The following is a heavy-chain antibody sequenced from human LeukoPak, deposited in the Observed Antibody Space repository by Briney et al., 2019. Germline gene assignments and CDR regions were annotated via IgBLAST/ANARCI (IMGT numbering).Heavy chain of an antibody. CDR2: ISYDGSST. CDR3: VQTGLRFFVGS. CDR1: GVTFCTNA. V-gene: IGHV3-64D*09. D-gene: IGHD1-26*01. J-gene: IGHJ5*02. Sequence: GGSLRLSSSAHGVTFCTNAFHWVRQAPGKGLEYISAISYDGSSTYYADSVKGRFTISRDNPKNSLYLQMSRLRVEDTAMYYCVQTGLRFFVGSWGLGTLVSVSS.